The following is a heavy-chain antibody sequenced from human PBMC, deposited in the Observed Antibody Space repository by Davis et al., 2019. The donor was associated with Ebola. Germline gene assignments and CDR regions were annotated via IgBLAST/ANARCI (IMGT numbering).Heavy chain of an antibody. D-gene: IGHD6-25*01. CDR3: ARGERVPGYMDV. CDR1: GFSLLSHG. J-gene: IGHJ6*04. CDR2: IWYDGTTK. Sequence: PGGSLRLSCTTSGFSLLSHGIHWVRQAPGKGLEWVAVIWYDGTTKYYADSVQGRFSISRDTVNDTVYLQMNSLGGEDTAIYFCARGERVPGYMDVWGKGTTVTVSS. V-gene: IGHV3-33*01.